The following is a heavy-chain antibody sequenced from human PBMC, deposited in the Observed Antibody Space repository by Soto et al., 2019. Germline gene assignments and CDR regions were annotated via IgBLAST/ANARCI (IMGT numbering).Heavy chain of an antibody. CDR2: IIPILGIA. V-gene: IGHV1-69*02. CDR1: GGTFSSYT. CDR3: ARGDSSYCSDGSCYLEDY. Sequence: QVQLVQSGAEVQKPGSSVKVSCKASGGTFSSYTISWVRQAPGQGLEWMGRIIPILGIANYAQKFQGRVTITADKSTSTAYMELSSLRSEDTAVYYCARGDSSYCSDGSCYLEDYWGQGTLVTVSS. J-gene: IGHJ4*02. D-gene: IGHD2-15*01.